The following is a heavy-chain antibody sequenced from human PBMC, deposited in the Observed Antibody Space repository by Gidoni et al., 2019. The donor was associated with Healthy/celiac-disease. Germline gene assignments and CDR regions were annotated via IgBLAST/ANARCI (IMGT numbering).Heavy chain of an antibody. CDR2: IYYSGST. J-gene: IGHJ4*02. CDR3: ARHGGIQLWLYYFDY. Sequence: QLQLQESGPGLVKPSETLSLTCTVSGCSISSSSYYWGWIRQPPGKGLEWIGSIYYSGSTYYNPSLKSRVTISVDTSKNQFSLKLSSVTAADTAVYYCARHGGIQLWLYYFDYWGQGTLVTVSS. V-gene: IGHV4-39*01. CDR1: GCSISSSSYY. D-gene: IGHD5-18*01.